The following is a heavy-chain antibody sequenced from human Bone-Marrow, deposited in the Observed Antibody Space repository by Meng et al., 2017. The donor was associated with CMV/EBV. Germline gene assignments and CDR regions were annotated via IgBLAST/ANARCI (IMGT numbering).Heavy chain of an antibody. Sequence: GESLKISCAASGFTFSSYAMSWVRQAPGKGLEWVANIKQDGSEKYYVDSVKGRFTISRDNAKNSLYLQMNSLRAEDTAVYYCARDEDGSRPNDAFDIWGQGTMVTVSS. CDR3: ARDEDGSRPNDAFDI. CDR1: GFTFSSYA. CDR2: IKQDGSEK. D-gene: IGHD5-24*01. V-gene: IGHV3-7*01. J-gene: IGHJ3*02.